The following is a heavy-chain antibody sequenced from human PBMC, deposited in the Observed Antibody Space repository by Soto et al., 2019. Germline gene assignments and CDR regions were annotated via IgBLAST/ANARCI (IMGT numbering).Heavy chain of an antibody. V-gene: IGHV1-3*01. J-gene: IGHJ4*02. CDR3: ARDSSGWYVDHYFDY. CDR1: GYTFTSYA. D-gene: IGHD6-19*01. CDR2: INAGNGNT. Sequence: QVPLVQSGAEVKKPGASVKVSCKASGYTFTSYAMHWVRQAPGQRLEWMGWINAGNGNTKYSQKFQGRVTITRDTPASAAYMELSSLRSEDTAVYYCARDSSGWYVDHYFDYWGQGTLVTVSS.